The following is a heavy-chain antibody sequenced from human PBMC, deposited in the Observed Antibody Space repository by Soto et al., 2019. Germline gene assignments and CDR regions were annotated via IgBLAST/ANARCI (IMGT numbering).Heavy chain of an antibody. J-gene: IGHJ3*02. V-gene: IGHV4-31*03. D-gene: IGHD2-21*02. CDR3: AKYCGGDCFVLWRNDAFDI. CDR1: GGSISSGGYY. CDR2: IYYSGST. Sequence: SETLSLTCTVSGGSISSGGYYWSWIRQHPGKGLEWIGYIYYSGSTYYNPSLKSRVTISVDTSKNQFSLKLSSVTAADTAVYYCAKYCGGDCFVLWRNDAFDIWGQGTMVTVSS.